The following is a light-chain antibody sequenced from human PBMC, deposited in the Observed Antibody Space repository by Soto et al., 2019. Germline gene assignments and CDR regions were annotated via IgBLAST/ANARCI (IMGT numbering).Light chain of an antibody. CDR2: EVT. V-gene: IGLV2-8*01. CDR1: SSDVGGYNY. Sequence: QSALTQPPSASGSPGQSVTISCGGTSSDVGGYNYVSWYQQHPGKAPQLMIYEVTKRPSGVPARFSGSKSGNTASLTVSGLQADDEADYYCSSYAGNNNLVFGGGTKLTVL. CDR3: SSYAGNNNLV. J-gene: IGLJ2*01.